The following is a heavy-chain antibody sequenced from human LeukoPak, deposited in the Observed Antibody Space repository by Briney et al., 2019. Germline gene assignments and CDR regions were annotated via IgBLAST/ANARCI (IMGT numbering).Heavy chain of an antibody. CDR1: GGSISSDTYY. CDR2: IYASGST. V-gene: IGHV4-61*02. D-gene: IGHD3-22*01. J-gene: IGHJ4*02. Sequence: PSETLSLTCTVSGGSISSDTYYWSWIRQPAGKGLEWIGRIYASGSTNYNPSLKSRVTISLDTSKNQFSLKLSSVTAADTAVYYCARQSVDSRLYDYWGQGTLVTVSS. CDR3: ARQSVDSRLYDY.